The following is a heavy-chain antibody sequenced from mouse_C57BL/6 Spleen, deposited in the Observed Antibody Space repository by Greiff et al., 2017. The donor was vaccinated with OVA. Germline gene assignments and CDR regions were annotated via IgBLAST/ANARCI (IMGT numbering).Heavy chain of an antibody. CDR1: GFSLTSYG. V-gene: IGHV2-2*01. J-gene: IGHJ4*01. CDR2: IWSGGST. D-gene: IGHD2-1*01. Sequence: VQLQESGPGLVQPSQSLSITCTVSGFSLTSYGVHWVRQSPGKGLEWLGVIWSGGSTDYNAAFISRLSISKDNSKSQVFFKMNSLQADDTAIYYCARKDVNYRYAMDYWGQGTSVTVSS. CDR3: ARKDVNYRYAMDY.